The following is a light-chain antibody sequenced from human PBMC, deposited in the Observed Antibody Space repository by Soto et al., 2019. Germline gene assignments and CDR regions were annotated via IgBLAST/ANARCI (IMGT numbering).Light chain of an antibody. CDR3: CSFVGYHTVV. V-gene: IGLV2-11*01. CDR2: DVN. J-gene: IGLJ1*01. Sequence: QSALTQPRSVSGSPGQSVTISCTGTSSGVGGYNYVSWYQQHPGKAPKLIIYDVNKRPSGVPDRFSASTSGNAASLTISGLQAEDESDYYCCSFVGYHTVVFGSGTKVTV. CDR1: SSGVGGYNY.